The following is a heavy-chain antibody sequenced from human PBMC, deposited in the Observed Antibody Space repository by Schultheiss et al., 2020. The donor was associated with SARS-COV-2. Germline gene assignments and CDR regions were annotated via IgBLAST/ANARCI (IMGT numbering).Heavy chain of an antibody. CDR1: GFTFSDYY. CDR3: ARVRYYYDSSGYYVIDY. D-gene: IGHD3-22*01. V-gene: IGHV3-11*01. J-gene: IGHJ4*02. Sequence: GGSLRLSCAASGFTFSDYYMSWIRQAPGKGLEWVSYISSSGSTIYYADSVKGRFTISRDNAKNSLYLKMNSLRAEDTAVYYCARVRYYYDSSGYYVIDYWGQGTLVTVSS. CDR2: ISSSGSTI.